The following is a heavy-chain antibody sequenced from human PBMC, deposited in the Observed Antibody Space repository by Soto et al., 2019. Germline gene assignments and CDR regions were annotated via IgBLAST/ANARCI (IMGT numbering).Heavy chain of an antibody. V-gene: IGHV3-23*01. Sequence: GGSLRLSCAASGFTFNNYAMTWVRMAPGKGLEWVSVISATGDHTWYAGSVKGRFTISRDNSKKTVYLQMNSLRAEDTAMYYCARLHLEDIVVAPAACWFDPWGQGTLVTVSS. J-gene: IGHJ5*02. D-gene: IGHD2-2*01. CDR3: ARLHLEDIVVAPAACWFDP. CDR1: GFTFNNYA. CDR2: ISATGDHT.